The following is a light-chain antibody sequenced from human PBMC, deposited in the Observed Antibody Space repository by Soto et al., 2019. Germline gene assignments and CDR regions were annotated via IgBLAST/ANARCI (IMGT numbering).Light chain of an antibody. CDR2: GAS. V-gene: IGKV3-20*01. J-gene: IGKJ3*01. Sequence: EIVLTQSPHTLSLSPGERATLSCRASQSVSSSYLAWYQQKPGQAPRLLIYGASSRATGISDNFSGSGSGTDFTLTISRLEPEDFAVYYCQQYGSSPLTFGPGTKVDIK. CDR3: QQYGSSPLT. CDR1: QSVSSSY.